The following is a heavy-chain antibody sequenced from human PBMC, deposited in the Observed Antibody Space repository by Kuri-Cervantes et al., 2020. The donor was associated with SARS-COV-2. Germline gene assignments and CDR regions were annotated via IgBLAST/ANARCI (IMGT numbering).Heavy chain of an antibody. CDR1: GGSISSYY. CDR3: ARDGRSVAGPGVDY. J-gene: IGHJ4*02. V-gene: IGHV4-59*12. Sequence: SETLSLTCTVSGGSISSYYWSWIRQPPGRGLEWIGYIYYSGNTYYNPSLKSRVTISVDTSKNQFSLKLSSVTAADTAVYYCARDGRSVAGPGVDYWGQGTLVTVSS. D-gene: IGHD6-19*01. CDR2: IYYSGNT.